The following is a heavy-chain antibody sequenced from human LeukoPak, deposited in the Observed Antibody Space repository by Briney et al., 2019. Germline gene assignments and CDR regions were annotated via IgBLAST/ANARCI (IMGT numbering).Heavy chain of an antibody. CDR2: ISAYNGNT. D-gene: IGHD3-16*02. Sequence: ASVKVSCKASGYTFTSYGISWVRQAPGQGLEWMGWISAYNGNTNYAQKLQGRVTMTTDTSTSTAHMELRSLRSDDTAVYYCARVLWSYHDTPEYFQHWGQGTLVTVSS. V-gene: IGHV1-18*01. CDR1: GYTFTSYG. CDR3: ARVLWSYHDTPEYFQH. J-gene: IGHJ1*01.